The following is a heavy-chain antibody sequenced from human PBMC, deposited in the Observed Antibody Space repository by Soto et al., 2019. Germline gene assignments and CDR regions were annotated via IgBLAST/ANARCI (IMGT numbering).Heavy chain of an antibody. J-gene: IGHJ6*02. D-gene: IGHD6-13*01. CDR2: ISSSSSTI. Sequence: GGSLRLSCAASGFTFSSYSMNWVRQAPGKGLEWVSYISSSSSTIYYADSVKGRFTISRENAKNSLYLQMNSLRDEDTAVYYCARDPIAAMSTYYYYYYGMDVWGQGTTVTVSS. V-gene: IGHV3-48*02. CDR3: ARDPIAAMSTYYYYYYGMDV. CDR1: GFTFSSYS.